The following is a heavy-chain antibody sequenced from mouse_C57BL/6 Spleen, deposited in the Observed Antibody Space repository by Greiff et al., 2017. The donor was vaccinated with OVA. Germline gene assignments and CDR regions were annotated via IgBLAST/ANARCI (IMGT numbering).Heavy chain of an antibody. J-gene: IGHJ2*01. D-gene: IGHD1-1*01. CDR1: GYTFTSYW. V-gene: IGHV1-59*01. CDR2: IDPSDSYT. CDR3: ARSPDYYGSSPTDY. Sequence: QVQLQQPGAELVRPGTSVKLSCKASGYTFTSYWMHWVKQRPGQGLEWIGVIDPSDSYTNYNQKFKGKATLTVDTSSSTAYMQLSSLTSEDSAVYYCARSPDYYGSSPTDYWGQGTTLTVSS.